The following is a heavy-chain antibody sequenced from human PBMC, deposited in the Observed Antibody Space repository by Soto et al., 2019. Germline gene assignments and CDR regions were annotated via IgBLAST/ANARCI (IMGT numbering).Heavy chain of an antibody. J-gene: IGHJ4*02. CDR3: ATDFRTYSSSWYSGFDY. V-gene: IGHV3-21*01. Sequence: EVQLVESGGGLVKPGGSLRLSCAASGFTFSSYSMNWVRQAPGKGLEWVSSISSSSSYIYYADSVKGRFTISRDNAKNSLYLQMNSLRAEDTAVYYCATDFRTYSSSWYSGFDYWGQGTLVTVSS. CDR2: ISSSSSYI. CDR1: GFTFSSYS. D-gene: IGHD6-13*01.